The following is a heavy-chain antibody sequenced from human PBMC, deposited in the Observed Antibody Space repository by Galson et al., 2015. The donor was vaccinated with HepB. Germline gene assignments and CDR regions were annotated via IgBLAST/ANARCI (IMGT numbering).Heavy chain of an antibody. V-gene: IGHV1-18*04. CDR2: ISAYNGNT. CDR3: ARGVLRVHCSGGSCYFDY. D-gene: IGHD2-15*01. CDR1: GYTFTSYD. Sequence: SVKVSCKASGYTFTSYDISWVRQAPGQGLEWMGWISAYNGNTNYAQKLQGRVTMTTDTSTSTAYMELRSLRSDDTAVYYCARGVLRVHCSGGSCYFDYWGQGTPVTVSS. J-gene: IGHJ4*02.